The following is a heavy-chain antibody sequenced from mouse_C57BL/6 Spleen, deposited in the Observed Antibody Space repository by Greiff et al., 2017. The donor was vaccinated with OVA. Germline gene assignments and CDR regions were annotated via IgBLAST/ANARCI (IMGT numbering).Heavy chain of an antibody. CDR2: IYPGSGST. J-gene: IGHJ3*01. V-gene: IGHV1-55*01. CDR3: ARSNSWCAY. CDR1: GYTFPSYW. D-gene: IGHD4-1*01. Sequence: QVQLQQSGAELVKPGASVKMSCKASGYTFPSYWITWVKQRPGQGLAWIGDIYPGSGSTNYNEKFKSKDTLTVDTSSSTAYMQLMSLTSEDSAVYYCARSNSWCAYWGQGTLVTVSA.